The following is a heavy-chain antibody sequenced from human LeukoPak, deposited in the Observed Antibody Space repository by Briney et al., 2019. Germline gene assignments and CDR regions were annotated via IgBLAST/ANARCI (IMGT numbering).Heavy chain of an antibody. CDR1: GFTFDDYG. CDR3: AKDYGYSSSWYDY. D-gene: IGHD6-13*01. J-gene: IGHJ4*02. V-gene: IGHV3-9*01. Sequence: PGGSLRLSCEASGFTFDDYGMHWVRQAPGKGVEWVSTISWNSASVGYVDSVKGRFTISRDNAKKTLYLQMNSLRPEDTALYYCAKDYGYSSSWYDYWGQGTLVTVSS. CDR2: ISWNSASV.